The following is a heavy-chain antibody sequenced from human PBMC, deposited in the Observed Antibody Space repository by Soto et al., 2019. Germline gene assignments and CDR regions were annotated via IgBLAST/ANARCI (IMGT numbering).Heavy chain of an antibody. CDR2: IKQDGSEK. CDR3: ASVGYYFGSGSFYPYYFDY. V-gene: IGHV3-7*05. CDR1: GFTFSNYW. J-gene: IGHJ4*02. Sequence: GGSLRLSCAASGFTFSNYWMIWVRQPPGKGLEWVANIKQDGSEKYYVDSVKGRFIISRDNAKNSLYLQMNSLRAEDTAVYYCASVGYYFGSGSFYPYYFDYWGQGTLVTVSS. D-gene: IGHD3-10*01.